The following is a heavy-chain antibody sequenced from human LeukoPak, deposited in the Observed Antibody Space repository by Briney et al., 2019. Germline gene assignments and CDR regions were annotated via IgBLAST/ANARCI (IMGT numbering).Heavy chain of an antibody. D-gene: IGHD4-23*01. CDR3: ARHPTGTTVVTQPIDY. CDR1: TFSSYA. J-gene: IGHJ4*02. CDR2: IYYSGST. V-gene: IGHV4-39*01. Sequence: TFSSYAMNWVRQSPGKGLEWIGSIYYSGSTYYNPSLKSRITISVDTSKNQFSLKLSSVTAADTAVYYCARHPTGTTVVTQPIDYWGQGTLVTVSS.